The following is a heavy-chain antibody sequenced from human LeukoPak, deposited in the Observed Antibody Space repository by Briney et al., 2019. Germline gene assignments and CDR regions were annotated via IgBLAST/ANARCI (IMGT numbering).Heavy chain of an antibody. CDR1: GGTFSSYA. D-gene: IGHD3-10*01. CDR2: IIHIFGTA. CDR3: ARDRSHTYYYGSGSYRNFEYYFDY. Sequence: SVKVSCKASGGTFSSYAISWVRQAPGQGLEWMGGIIHIFGTANYAQKFQGRVTITTDESTSTAYMELSSLRSEDTAVYYCARDRSHTYYYGSGSYRNFEYYFDYWGQGTLVTVSS. V-gene: IGHV1-69*05. J-gene: IGHJ4*02.